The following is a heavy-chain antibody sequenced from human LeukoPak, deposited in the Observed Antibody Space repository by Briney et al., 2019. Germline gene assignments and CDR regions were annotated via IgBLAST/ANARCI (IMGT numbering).Heavy chain of an antibody. Sequence: ASVKVSCKASGYTFTYYYMHWVRQAPAQGLEWMGWINPYSGDTNYAEKFQGRVTMTRDTSITTAYMDLSRLKSDDTAVYYCARASVENTLRIDDYWGQGTLVTVSS. CDR2: INPYSGDT. D-gene: IGHD2-15*01. CDR1: GYTFTYYY. CDR3: ARASVENTLRIDDY. J-gene: IGHJ4*02. V-gene: IGHV1-2*02.